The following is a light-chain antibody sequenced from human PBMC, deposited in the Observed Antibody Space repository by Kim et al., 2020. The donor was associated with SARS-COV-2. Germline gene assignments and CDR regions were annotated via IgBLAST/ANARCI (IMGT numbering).Light chain of an antibody. CDR1: SSDVVGYNL. J-gene: IGLJ1*01. CDR3: SSYAGSNNLWV. CDR2: HVH. V-gene: IGLV2-8*01. Sequence: QSVTITCTGTSSDVVGYNLFSWPQQHPAKAPQLLIYHVHTRPSRVPNRFSRSQSGNTASLTGSALHAEDDADYYCSSYAGSNNLWVFGAGTKVTVL.